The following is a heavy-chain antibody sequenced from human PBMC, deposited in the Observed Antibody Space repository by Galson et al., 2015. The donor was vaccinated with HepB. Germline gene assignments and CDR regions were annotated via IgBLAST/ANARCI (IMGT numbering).Heavy chain of an antibody. CDR2: IIPIFGTA. V-gene: IGHV1-69*13. CDR3: AREYIVVVPAATGYYYMDV. Sequence: SVKVSCKASGGTFSSYAISWVRQAPGQGLEWMGGIIPIFGTANYAQKFQGRVTITADESTSTAYMELSSLRSEDTAVYYRAREYIVVVPAATGYYYMDVWGKGTTVTVSS. D-gene: IGHD2-2*01. CDR1: GGTFSSYA. J-gene: IGHJ6*03.